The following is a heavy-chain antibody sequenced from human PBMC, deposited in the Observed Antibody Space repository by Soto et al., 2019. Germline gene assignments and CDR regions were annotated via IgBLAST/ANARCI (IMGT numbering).Heavy chain of an antibody. Sequence: EVQLVESGGGLVQPGGSLRVSCAASGFTFGSYWMNWVRQAPGKGLVWVSRIDSDGSSTTYADAVKGRFTSSRDNAKNTLYLQMSSLRVEDTAVYYCARGRPYGMDVWGQGTKVTVS. CDR1: GFTFGSYW. V-gene: IGHV3-74*01. CDR3: ARGRPYGMDV. CDR2: IDSDGSST. J-gene: IGHJ6*02.